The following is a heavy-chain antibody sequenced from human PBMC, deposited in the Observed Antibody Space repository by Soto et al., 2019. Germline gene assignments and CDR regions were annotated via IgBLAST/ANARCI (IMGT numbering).Heavy chain of an antibody. CDR2: ISGSGGST. J-gene: IGHJ6*03. D-gene: IGHD3-3*01. V-gene: IGHV3-23*01. CDR3: AKNRPSYYDFWSGYPIPNYYYYYMDV. CDR1: GFTFSSYA. Sequence: PGGSLRLSCAASGFTFSSYAMSWVRQAPGKGLEWVSAISGSGGSTYYADSVKGRFTISRDNSKNTLYLQMNSLRAEDTAVYYCAKNRPSYYDFWSGYPIPNYYYYYMDVWGKGTTVTVSS.